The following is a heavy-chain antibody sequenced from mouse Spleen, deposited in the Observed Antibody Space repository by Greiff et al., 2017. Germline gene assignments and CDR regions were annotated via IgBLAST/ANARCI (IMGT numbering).Heavy chain of an antibody. CDR1: GYTFTSYW. CDR3: ARQGGNYEDWFAY. J-gene: IGHJ3*01. Sequence: QVQLKQPGAELVKPGASVKLSCKASGYTFTSYWMHWVKQRPGRGLEWIGRIDPNSGGTKYNEKFKSKATLTVDKPSSTAYMQLSSLTSEDSAVYYCARQGGNYEDWFAYWGQGTLVTVSA. V-gene: IGHV1-72*01. D-gene: IGHD2-1*01. CDR2: IDPNSGGT.